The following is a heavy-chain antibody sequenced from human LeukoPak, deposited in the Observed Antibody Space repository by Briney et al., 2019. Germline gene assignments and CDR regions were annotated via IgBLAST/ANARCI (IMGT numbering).Heavy chain of an antibody. CDR2: INSDGSST. CDR3: ARDRGSCVDY. J-gene: IGHJ4*02. V-gene: IGHV3-74*01. CDR1: GFTFSSYW. Sequence: SGGSLRLSCAASGFTFSSYWMHWVRQAPGKGLVWVSRINSDGSSTTYADSVKGRFTIPRDNAKNTLYLQMNSLGVEDTAVYYCARDRGSCVDYWGQGTLVTVSS. D-gene: IGHD3-16*01.